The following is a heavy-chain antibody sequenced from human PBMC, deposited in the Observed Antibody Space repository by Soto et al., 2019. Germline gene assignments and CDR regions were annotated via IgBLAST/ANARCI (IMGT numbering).Heavy chain of an antibody. D-gene: IGHD1-26*01. CDR1: DYSISSSNW. J-gene: IGHJ4*02. CDR2: IYYSGTT. Sequence: SETLSLTCAVSDYSISSSNWWGWIRQPPGKGLEWIGYIYYSGTTYYNPSLKSRVTMSVDTSKNQFSLKLTSVTAVDTAVYYCARREIQGPIDYWGQGTLVTV. CDR3: ARREIQGPIDY. V-gene: IGHV4-28*01.